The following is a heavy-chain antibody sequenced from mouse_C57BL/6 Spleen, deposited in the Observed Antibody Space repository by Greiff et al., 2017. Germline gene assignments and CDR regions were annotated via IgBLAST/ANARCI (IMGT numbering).Heavy chain of an antibody. CDR1: GYTFTSYW. Sequence: VQLQQPGAELVMPGASVKLSCKASGYTFTSYWMHWVKQRPGQGLEWIGEIDPSDSYTNYNQKFKGKSTLTVDKSSSTAYMQLSSLTSEDSAVYYCARAAYYDYRWFAYWGQGTLVTVSA. D-gene: IGHD2-4*01. J-gene: IGHJ3*01. CDR2: IDPSDSYT. CDR3: ARAAYYDYRWFAY. V-gene: IGHV1-69*01.